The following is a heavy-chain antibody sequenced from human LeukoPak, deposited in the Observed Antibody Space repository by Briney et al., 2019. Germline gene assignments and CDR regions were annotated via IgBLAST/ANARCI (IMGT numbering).Heavy chain of an antibody. CDR3: ARAMDY. Sequence: GGSLRLSCAASGFTFSSYAMHWVRQAPGKGLEWVANINQDGSQKHYVDSVKGRFTISRDNAKNSMYLQMNSLRVEDTAVYYCARAMDYWGPGTPVTVSS. CDR1: GFTFSSYA. CDR2: INQDGSQK. J-gene: IGHJ4*02. V-gene: IGHV3-7*03.